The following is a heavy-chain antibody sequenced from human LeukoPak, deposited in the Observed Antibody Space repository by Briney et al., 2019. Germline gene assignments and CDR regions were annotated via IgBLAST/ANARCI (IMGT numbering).Heavy chain of an antibody. V-gene: IGHV4-4*02. J-gene: IGHJ4*02. CDR1: GGXISSSNC. CDR2: IYHSGST. Sequence: PSGTLSLTCAVSGGXISSSNCWSWVRQPPGKGLEWIGEIYHSGSTNYNPSLKSRVTISVDKSKNQFSLKLSSVTAADTAVYYCARQYYDILTGYYHLDYWGQGTLVTVSS. D-gene: IGHD3-9*01. CDR3: ARQYYDILTGYYHLDY.